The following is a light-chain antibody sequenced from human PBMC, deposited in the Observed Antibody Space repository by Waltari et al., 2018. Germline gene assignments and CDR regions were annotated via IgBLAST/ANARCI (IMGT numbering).Light chain of an antibody. CDR3: QQHRNWPLT. CDR1: QSVTNY. CDR2: DAS. Sequence: ELVLTQSPALLSLSPGEQASLSCRASQSVTNYLAWYQQKPGQAPRLLIYDASNRATGIPARFSGSGSGTDFTLTISSLEPEDFAVYYCQQHRNWPLTFGGGTKVEIK. J-gene: IGKJ4*01. V-gene: IGKV3-11*01.